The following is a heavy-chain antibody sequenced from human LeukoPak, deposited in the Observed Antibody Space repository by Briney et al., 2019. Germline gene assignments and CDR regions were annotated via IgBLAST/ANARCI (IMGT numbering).Heavy chain of an antibody. CDR3: ARVRGSSWEKHYFDY. D-gene: IGHD6-13*01. CDR1: GFSFSSYS. V-gene: IGHV3-21*01. J-gene: IGHJ4*02. CDR2: IGSSSSYI. Sequence: KTGGSLRLSCAASGFSFSSYSMNWVRQAPGKGLEWVSSIGSSSSYIYYYADSVKGRFTISRDDGKNSVYLQMDSLRAEDTAVYYCARVRGSSWEKHYFDYWGQGTLVTVPS.